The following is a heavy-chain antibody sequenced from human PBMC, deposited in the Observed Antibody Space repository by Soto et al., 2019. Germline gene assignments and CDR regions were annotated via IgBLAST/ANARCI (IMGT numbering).Heavy chain of an antibody. CDR1: GYTFTRYG. CDR3: ARDGANWNPHYYGMDV. CDR2: ISAYNGNT. J-gene: IGHJ6*02. V-gene: IGHV1-18*01. Sequence: GXSVKVAFKASGYTFTRYGISGVRQTPGQGLEWMGWISAYNGNTNYAQKLQGRVTMTTDTSTSTAYMELRSLRSEDTAVYYCARDGANWNPHYYGMDVWGQGTTVTVSS. D-gene: IGHD1-1*01.